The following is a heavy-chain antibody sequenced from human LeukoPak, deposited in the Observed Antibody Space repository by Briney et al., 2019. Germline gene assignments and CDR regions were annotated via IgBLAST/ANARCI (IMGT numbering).Heavy chain of an antibody. CDR2: MWSDGHNK. D-gene: IGHD3-16*01. V-gene: IGHV3-33*07. J-gene: IGHJ4*02. CDR1: GFTFSRSA. CDR3: AWGFSCRLKYFDY. Sequence: GGSLRLSCAASGFTFSRSAMDWVRLAPGKGLESVPLMWSDGHNKYYAGSMKGRFIVSRDSSKNTLFLQMSSLRAEDTAVYYSAWGFSCRLKYFDYWGQGTLVTVSS.